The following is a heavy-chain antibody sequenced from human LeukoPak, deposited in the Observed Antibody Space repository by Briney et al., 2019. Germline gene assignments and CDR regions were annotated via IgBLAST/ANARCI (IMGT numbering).Heavy chain of an antibody. CDR3: AKDSSDYRSWFDP. V-gene: IGHV3-30*18. CDR1: GFTFSSYG. D-gene: IGHD4-17*01. CDR2: VSYDGSNK. J-gene: IGHJ5*02. Sequence: PGGSLRLSCVASGFTFSSYGIHWVRQAPGKGLKWVAVVSYDGSNKYYADSVKGRFTISRDNSKNTLYLQMNSLRAEDTAVYYCAKDSSDYRSWFDPWGQGTLVTVSS.